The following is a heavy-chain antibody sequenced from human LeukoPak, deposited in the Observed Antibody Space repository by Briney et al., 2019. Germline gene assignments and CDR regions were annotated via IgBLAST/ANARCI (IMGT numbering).Heavy chain of an antibody. CDR2: VKYGGSDK. Sequence: GGSLRLSCAASGFTFSGFGMHWVRQAPGKGLEWVSFVKYGGSDKRCADSVKGRFTISRDDSKNTVFLQVNSLRDEDTAVYYCAKDFQWAFDYWGQGTQVTVSS. V-gene: IGHV3-30*02. J-gene: IGHJ4*02. CDR3: AKDFQWAFDY. CDR1: GFTFSGFG. D-gene: IGHD2-8*01.